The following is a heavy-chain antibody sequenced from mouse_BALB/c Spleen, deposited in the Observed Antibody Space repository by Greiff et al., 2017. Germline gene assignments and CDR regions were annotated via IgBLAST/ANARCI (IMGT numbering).Heavy chain of an antibody. CDR3: ARHWTYFDY. CDR2: ISTYYGDA. Sequence: QVQLKQSGAELVRPGASVKISCKGSGYTFTDYAMHWVKQSHAKSLEWIGVISTYYGDASYNQKFKGKATMTVDKSSSTAYMELASLTSEDSAIYYCARHWTYFDYWGQGTTLTVSS. V-gene: IGHV1S137*01. CDR1: GYTFTDYA. J-gene: IGHJ2*01.